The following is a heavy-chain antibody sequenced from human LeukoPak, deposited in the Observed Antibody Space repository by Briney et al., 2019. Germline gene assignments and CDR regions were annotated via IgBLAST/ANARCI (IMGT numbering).Heavy chain of an antibody. CDR3: TSPPYSNYAI. CDR2: IRSKANSYAT. V-gene: IGHV3-73*01. CDR1: GFTFSGSA. J-gene: IGHJ4*02. Sequence: GGSLKLSCAASGFTFSGSAMHWVRQASGKGLEGVGRIRSKANSYATAYAASVKGRFTISRDDSKNTAYLQMNSLKTEDTAVYYCTSPPYSNYAIWGQGTLVTVSS. D-gene: IGHD4-11*01.